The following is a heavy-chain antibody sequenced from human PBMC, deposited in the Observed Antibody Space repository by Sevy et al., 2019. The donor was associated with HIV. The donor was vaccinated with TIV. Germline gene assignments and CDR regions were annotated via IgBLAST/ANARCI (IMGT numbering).Heavy chain of an antibody. Sequence: ASVKVSCKASGYTFTSYGISWVRQAPGQGLEWMGWISAYNGNTNYAQKLQGRVTMTTDTSTSTAYMELRSLRSDDTAVYYCARDFGILLWFGELNFDYWGQGTLVTVSS. D-gene: IGHD3-10*01. J-gene: IGHJ4*02. CDR2: ISAYNGNT. CDR3: ARDFGILLWFGELNFDY. V-gene: IGHV1-18*04. CDR1: GYTFTSYG.